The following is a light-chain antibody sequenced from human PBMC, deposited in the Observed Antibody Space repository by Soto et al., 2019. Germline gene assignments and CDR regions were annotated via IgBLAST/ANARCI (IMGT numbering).Light chain of an antibody. Sequence: DLQMTQSPSSLSASVGDRVTITCRTSQNIDNYLNWYQQESGRAPKLLIYTASNLQSGVPSRFSGSGSGTDFTLTISSLQPEDFATYYCQQSYSSPRTFGQGTKVEI. J-gene: IGKJ1*01. CDR1: QNIDNY. CDR2: TAS. CDR3: QQSYSSPRT. V-gene: IGKV1-39*01.